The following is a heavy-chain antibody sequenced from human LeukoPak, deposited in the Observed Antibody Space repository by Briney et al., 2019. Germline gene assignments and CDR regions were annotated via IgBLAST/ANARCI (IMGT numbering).Heavy chain of an antibody. V-gene: IGHV5-51*01. Sequence: GESLTISCRGSGYSFATYWIGWVRQMPGKGLEWMAVIYPGDSDTRYSPSFQGQVTISADKSINTAYLQWSSLKASDSAMYYCARLGGVNYYDSSGYYYAWLDPWGQGTLVTVSS. CDR3: ARLGGVNYYDSSGYYYAWLDP. J-gene: IGHJ5*02. CDR1: GYSFATYW. CDR2: IYPGDSDT. D-gene: IGHD3-22*01.